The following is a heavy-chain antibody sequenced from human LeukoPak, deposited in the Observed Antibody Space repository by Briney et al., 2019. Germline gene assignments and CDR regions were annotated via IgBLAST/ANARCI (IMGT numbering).Heavy chain of an antibody. Sequence: ASVKVSCKASGYTFTSYAMNWVRQAPGQGLEWMGWISAYNGNTNYAQKLQGRVTMTTDTSASTAYMELRSLRSDDTAVYYCARMESSSGFWFDPWGQGTLVTVSS. CDR2: ISAYNGNT. CDR1: GYTFTSYA. CDR3: ARMESSSGFWFDP. D-gene: IGHD6-13*01. J-gene: IGHJ5*02. V-gene: IGHV1-18*01.